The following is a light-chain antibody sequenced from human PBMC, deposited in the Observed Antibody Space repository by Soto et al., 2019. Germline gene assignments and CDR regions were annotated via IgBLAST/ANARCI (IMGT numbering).Light chain of an antibody. J-gene: IGKJ1*01. CDR3: QHFATNFPT. CDR1: EGISSW. V-gene: IGKV1-5*03. CDR2: KAS. Sequence: DIQMTQSPSTLSASVGDRVTITCRASEGISSWLAWYQQKPGKAPKLLIYKASDLESGVPSRFSGSGYGTEFTLTISSLQPDDFATYHCQHFATNFPTFGQGTKVEIK.